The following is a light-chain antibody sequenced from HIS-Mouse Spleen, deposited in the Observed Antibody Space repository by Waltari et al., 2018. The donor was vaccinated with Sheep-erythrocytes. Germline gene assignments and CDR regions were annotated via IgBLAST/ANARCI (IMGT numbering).Light chain of an antibody. J-gene: IGKJ2*01. CDR2: AAS. V-gene: IGKV1-9*01. CDR1: QGISSY. Sequence: DIQLTQSPSFLSASVGDRVTITCRASQGISSYLALYQQKPGKAPKLLIFAASTLQSGVPSRFSGSGSGTEFTLTISSLQPEDFATYYCQQLNSYPHTFGQGTKLEIK. CDR3: QQLNSYPHT.